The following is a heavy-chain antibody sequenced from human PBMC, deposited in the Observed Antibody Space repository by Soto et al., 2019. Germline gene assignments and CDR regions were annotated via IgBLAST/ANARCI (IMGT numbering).Heavy chain of an antibody. CDR2: ISYDGLAQ. J-gene: IGHJ4*02. Sequence: GGSLRLSCAASGFTFSSYGMHWVRQAPGKGLERVAVISYDGLAQYYADSVQGRFTISRDNPKNTLYLQVNSLRAEDTAVYYCTKESVVVGGPNYFDYWGRGTLVTVSS. D-gene: IGHD2-15*01. CDR3: TKESVVVGGPNYFDY. CDR1: GFTFSSYG. V-gene: IGHV3-30*18.